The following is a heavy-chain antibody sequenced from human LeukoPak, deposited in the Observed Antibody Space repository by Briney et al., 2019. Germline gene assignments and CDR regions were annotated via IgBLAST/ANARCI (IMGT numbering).Heavy chain of an antibody. D-gene: IGHD2-21*02. CDR3: ARDWAYCGGDCYGTPLGY. V-gene: IGHV1-18*01. CDR1: GYTFTSYG. Sequence: ASVKVSCKASGYTFTSYGISWVRQAPGQGLEWMGWISAYNGNTNYAQKLQGRVTMTTDTSTSTAYMELRSLRSDDTAVYYCARDWAYCGGDCYGTPLGYWGQGTLVTVSS. J-gene: IGHJ4*02. CDR2: ISAYNGNT.